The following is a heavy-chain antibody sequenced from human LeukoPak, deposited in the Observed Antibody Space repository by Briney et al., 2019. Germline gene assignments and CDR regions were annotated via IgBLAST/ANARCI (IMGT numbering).Heavy chain of an antibody. CDR3: AKDLSAGTVNPFFDS. CDR1: GFAFSTYA. CDR2: ISYDANDK. Sequence: GGSLRLSCAASGFAFSTYAMHWVRQAPGKGLEWVAIISYDANDKYYGDSVKGRFATSRDNSRNTLYLQMNSLRPEDAGVYYCAKDLSAGTVNPFFDSWGQGALVSVSS. D-gene: IGHD4-17*01. V-gene: IGHV3-30*09. J-gene: IGHJ4*02.